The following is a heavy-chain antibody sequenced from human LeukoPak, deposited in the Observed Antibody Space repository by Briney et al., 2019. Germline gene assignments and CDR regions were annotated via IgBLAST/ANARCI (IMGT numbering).Heavy chain of an antibody. V-gene: IGHV3-74*01. D-gene: IGHD3-9*01. CDR2: INGDGRNI. CDR3: TRDLMDYDVSTGLHHYYMDV. Sequence: GGSLRLSCVASGFTFSSYWMHWVRQDPRKGLVWVSRINGDGRNINYADSVRGRFTISRDNAKDTLYLQMNTLRVEDTAVYYCTRDLMDYDVSTGLHHYYMDVWGQGTTVTVSS. CDR1: GFTFSSYW. J-gene: IGHJ6*02.